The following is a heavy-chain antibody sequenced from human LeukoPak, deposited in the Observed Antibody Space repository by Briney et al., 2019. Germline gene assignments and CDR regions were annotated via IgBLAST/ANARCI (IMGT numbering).Heavy chain of an antibody. CDR3: ARVAELGSAIDY. V-gene: IGHV4-59*08. CDR2: IYYSGST. J-gene: IGHJ4*02. D-gene: IGHD7-27*01. Sequence: SETLSLTCTVSGGSISSYYWSWIRQPPGKGLEWIGYIYYSGSTNYNPSLKSRVTISVDTSKNQFSLKLSSVTAADTAVYYCARVAELGSAIDYWGQGTLVTVSS. CDR1: GGSISSYY.